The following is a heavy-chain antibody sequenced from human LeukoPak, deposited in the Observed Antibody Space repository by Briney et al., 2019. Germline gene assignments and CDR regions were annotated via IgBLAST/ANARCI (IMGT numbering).Heavy chain of an antibody. D-gene: IGHD6-13*01. V-gene: IGHV5-51*03. Sequence: GESLKISCKGSGYSFTNFWIGWVRQMPGKGLEWMGIIYPDDSDTLYSPSFQGQVTISADKSISTAYLQWSSLKASDTAMYYCARLTATFAAAGPNWFDPWGQGTLVTASS. CDR2: IYPDDSDT. J-gene: IGHJ5*02. CDR3: ARLTATFAAAGPNWFDP. CDR1: GYSFTNFW.